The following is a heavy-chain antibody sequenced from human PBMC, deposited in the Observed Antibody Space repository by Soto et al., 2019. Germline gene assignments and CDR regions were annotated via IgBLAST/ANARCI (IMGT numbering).Heavy chain of an antibody. CDR2: INDRGSI. CDR3: ARESHDILTGPPWVWYFDL. V-gene: IGHV4-34*01. Sequence: QVQLQQWGAGPLRPLETLSLTCGVSGGSFSGYYWAWIRHSPGKGLEWIGEINDRGSINYNPSLKSRVSISVATSKNHYSLNLRSVTAADTAVYYCARESHDILTGPPWVWYFDLWGRGTLVTVSS. CDR1: GGSFSGYY. J-gene: IGHJ2*01. D-gene: IGHD3-9*01.